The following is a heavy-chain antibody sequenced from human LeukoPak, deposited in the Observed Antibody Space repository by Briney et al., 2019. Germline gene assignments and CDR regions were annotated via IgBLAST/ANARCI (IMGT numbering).Heavy chain of an antibody. D-gene: IGHD2-21*02. J-gene: IGHJ5*02. V-gene: IGHV1-24*01. CDR3: ASLVTAIRGVDWFDP. CDR1: GYTLTELS. Sequence: ASVKVSCKVSGYTLTELSMHWGRQAPGKGLEWMGGFDPEDGETIYAQKFQGRVTMTEDTSTDTAYMELSSLRSEDTAVYYCASLVTAIRGVDWFDPWGQGTLVTVSS. CDR2: FDPEDGET.